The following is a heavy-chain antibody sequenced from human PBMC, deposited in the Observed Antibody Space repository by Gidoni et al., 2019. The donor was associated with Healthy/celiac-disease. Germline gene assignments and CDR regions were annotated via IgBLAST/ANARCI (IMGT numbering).Heavy chain of an antibody. CDR3: ARASDIVVVPAAIFQRSDAFDI. Sequence: QLQLQESGPGLVKPSETLSLTCTVSGGSISSSSYYWGWIRQPPGKGLEWIGSIYYSGSTYYNPSLKSRVTISVDTSKNQFSLKLSSVTAADTAVYYCARASDIVVVPAAIFQRSDAFDIWGQGTMVTVSS. D-gene: IGHD2-2*02. CDR1: GGSISSSSYY. CDR2: IYYSGST. V-gene: IGHV4-39*07. J-gene: IGHJ3*02.